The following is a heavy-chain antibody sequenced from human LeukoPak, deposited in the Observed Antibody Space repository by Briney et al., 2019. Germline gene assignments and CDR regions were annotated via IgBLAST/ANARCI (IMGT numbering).Heavy chain of an antibody. J-gene: IGHJ1*01. CDR1: GCTFGHYA. Sequence: GGSLRLSCTASGCTFGHYAMSWVRQAPGMGLEWVSALSGSGSSTFYADSVKGRFTISRDNSKNTLYLQMRSLIFEDTAVYYCANVIIAAVGYEYFQYWGQGTLVSVSS. V-gene: IGHV3-23*01. CDR2: LSGSGSST. CDR3: ANVIIAAVGYEYFQY. D-gene: IGHD6-13*01.